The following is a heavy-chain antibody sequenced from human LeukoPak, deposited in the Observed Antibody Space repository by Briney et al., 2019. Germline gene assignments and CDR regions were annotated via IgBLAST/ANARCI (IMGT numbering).Heavy chain of an antibody. D-gene: IGHD3-10*01. J-gene: IGHJ5*02. V-gene: IGHV4-4*07. CDR1: GASISGYY. Sequence: KPSETLSLTCSVSGASISGYYWTWIRQPAGRGLEWIGRIYTTGSTKYNPSLKSRVIMSVDASKNQFSLNLTSVTAADTAVYYCARDSGTTGEVKFDPWGQGTLVTVSS. CDR2: IYTTGST. CDR3: ARDSGTTGEVKFDP.